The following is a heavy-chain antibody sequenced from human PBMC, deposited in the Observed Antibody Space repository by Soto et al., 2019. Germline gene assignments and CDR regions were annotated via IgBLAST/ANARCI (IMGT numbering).Heavy chain of an antibody. V-gene: IGHV4-31*03. CDR1: GGSISSGIYY. CDR3: ARGGGDTMTVFDY. Sequence: QVQLQESGPGLVKPSQTLSLTCTVSGGSISSGIYYWTWIRQHPGEGLEWIGYIYYSGSTYYNSSLKSRVTISIDTSKNQFSLKLSSVTAADTAVYYCARGGGDTMTVFDYWGQGTLVGVGS. J-gene: IGHJ4*02. CDR2: IYYSGST. D-gene: IGHD2-21*02.